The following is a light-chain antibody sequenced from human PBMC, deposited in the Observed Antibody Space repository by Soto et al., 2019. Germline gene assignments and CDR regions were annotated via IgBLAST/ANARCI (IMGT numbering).Light chain of an antibody. J-gene: IGKJ5*01. CDR3: QQANSFPLT. CDR2: AAS. Sequence: DIQMTQSPSSVSASVGDRVTITCRTSQGIISRLAWYQQKPGKAPKLLIYAASSLQGGVPSRFSGSASGTDFTLTITSLQPEDFATYYCQQANSFPLTFGQGTRLEIK. CDR1: QGIISR. V-gene: IGKV1-12*01.